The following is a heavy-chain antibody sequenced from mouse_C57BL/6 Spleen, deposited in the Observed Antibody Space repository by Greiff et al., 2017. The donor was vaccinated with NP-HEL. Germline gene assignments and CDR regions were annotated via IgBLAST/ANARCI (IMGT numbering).Heavy chain of an antibody. D-gene: IGHD2-3*01. CDR2: INPGSGGN. Sequence: VQLQQSGAELVRPGTSVKVSCKASGYAFTNYLIEWVKQRPGQGLEWIGVINPGSGGNNYNEKFKGKATLNADKSSSTAYMQLSSLTSEYSAVYYCARLGTNLAYWGQGTLVTVSA. CDR1: GYAFTNYL. CDR3: ARLGTNLAY. J-gene: IGHJ3*01. V-gene: IGHV1-54*01.